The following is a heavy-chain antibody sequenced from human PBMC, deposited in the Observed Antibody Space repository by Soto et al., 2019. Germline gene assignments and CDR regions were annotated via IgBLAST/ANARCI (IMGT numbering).Heavy chain of an antibody. Sequence: GGSLRLSCAASGFTFSSYAMSWVRQAPGKGLEWVSAISGSGGSTYYADSVKGRFTISRDNSKNTLYLQMNSLRAEDTAVYYCANHEGVVPTSFDYWGQGTLVTVSS. V-gene: IGHV3-23*01. CDR3: ANHEGVVPTSFDY. CDR2: ISGSGGST. J-gene: IGHJ4*02. D-gene: IGHD2-15*01. CDR1: GFTFSSYA.